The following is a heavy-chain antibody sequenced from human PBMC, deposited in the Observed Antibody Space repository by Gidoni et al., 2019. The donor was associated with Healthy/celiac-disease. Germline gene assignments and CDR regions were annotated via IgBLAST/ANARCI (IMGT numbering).Heavy chain of an antibody. Sequence: QVQLVESGGGVVQPGRSLRLSCAASGFTFSSYAMHWVRQAPGKGLEWVAVLSYDGSNKYYADSVKGRFTISRDNSKNTLYLQMNSLRAEDTAVYYCARDVAVVVVAATPGGMDVWGQGTTVTVSS. CDR2: LSYDGSNK. CDR3: ARDVAVVVVAATPGGMDV. J-gene: IGHJ6*02. D-gene: IGHD2-15*01. CDR1: GFTFSSYA. V-gene: IGHV3-30-3*01.